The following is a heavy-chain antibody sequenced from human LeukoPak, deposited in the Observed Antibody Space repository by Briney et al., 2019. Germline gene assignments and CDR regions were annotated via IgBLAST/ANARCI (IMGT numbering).Heavy chain of an antibody. CDR3: ARELVLGRIVVVPAVFDY. V-gene: IGHV1-69*13. D-gene: IGHD2-2*01. Sequence: SVKVSCKASGGTFSSYAISWVRQAPGQGLEWMGGIIPIFGTANYAQKFQGGVTITADESTSTAYMELSSLRSEDTAVYYCARELVLGRIVVVPAVFDYWGQGTLVTVSS. CDR1: GGTFSSYA. J-gene: IGHJ4*02. CDR2: IIPIFGTA.